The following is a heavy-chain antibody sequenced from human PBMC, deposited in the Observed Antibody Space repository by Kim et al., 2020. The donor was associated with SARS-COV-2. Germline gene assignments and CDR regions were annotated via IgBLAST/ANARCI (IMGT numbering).Heavy chain of an antibody. CDR2: IYYSGST. J-gene: IGHJ4*02. CDR1: GGSISSGGYY. CDR3: ARAGPIWGSYNDY. D-gene: IGHD3-16*01. Sequence: SETLSLTCTVSGGSISSGGYYWSWIRQHPGKGLEWIGYIYYSGSTYYNPSLKSRVTISVDTSKNQFSLKLSSVTAADTAVYYCARAGPIWGSYNDYWGQGTLVTASS. V-gene: IGHV4-31*03.